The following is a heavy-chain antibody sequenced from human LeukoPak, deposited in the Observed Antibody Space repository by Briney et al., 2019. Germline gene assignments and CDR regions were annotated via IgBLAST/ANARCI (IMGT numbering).Heavy chain of an antibody. CDR3: ARVRYDFWSGYYYYYMDV. Sequence: GGSLRLSCAASGFTFSSYSMNWVRQAPGKGLEWVSYISSSSSTIYYADSVKGRFTISRDNAKNSLYLQMNGLRAEDTAVYYCARVRYDFWSGYYYYYMDVWGKGTTVTVSS. J-gene: IGHJ6*03. D-gene: IGHD3-3*01. CDR2: ISSSSSTI. CDR1: GFTFSSYS. V-gene: IGHV3-48*01.